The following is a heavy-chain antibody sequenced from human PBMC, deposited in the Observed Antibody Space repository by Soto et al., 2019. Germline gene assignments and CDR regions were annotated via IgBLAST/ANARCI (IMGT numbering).Heavy chain of an antibody. V-gene: IGHV3-23*01. CDR2: ISGSGADT. J-gene: IGHJ4*02. D-gene: IGHD2-2*01. CDR3: ANDRPSTTPCCYGIDY. CDR1: GFTFSNYA. Sequence: EVQLLESGGGLVQPGGSLRLSCTASGFTFSNYALSWVRQAPGKGLDWVSGISGSGADTDYADSVTGRVSIFRDNAESTVFLLMNCLSAEDTATYDCANDRPSTTPCCYGIDYWGRGTLVTVSS.